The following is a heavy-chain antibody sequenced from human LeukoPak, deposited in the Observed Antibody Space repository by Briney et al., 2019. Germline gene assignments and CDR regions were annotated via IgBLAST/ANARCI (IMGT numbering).Heavy chain of an antibody. V-gene: IGHV4-61*02. CDR2: IYTSGST. Sequence: PSQTLSLTCTVSGGSINSGSYYWSWIRQPAGKGLEWIGRIYTSGSTNYNPSLKSRVTISVDTSKNQFSLKLSSVTAADTAVYYCARVFYSSFFDIWGQGTMVTVSS. CDR1: GGSINSGSYY. D-gene: IGHD6-19*01. J-gene: IGHJ3*02. CDR3: ARVFYSSFFDI.